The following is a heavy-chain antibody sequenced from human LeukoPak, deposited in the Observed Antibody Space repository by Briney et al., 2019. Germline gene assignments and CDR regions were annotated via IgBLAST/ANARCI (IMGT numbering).Heavy chain of an antibody. V-gene: IGHV3-72*01. CDR1: GFTFSDHY. Sequence: GSLRLSCAASGFTFSDHYMDWVRQVPGKGLEWVGRIRTKPSSYTTEYAESVRGRFTISRDDLQNSLFLQMNGLKTEDTAVYYCARVHDSTWAGSFFDYWGQGTLVTVSS. D-gene: IGHD6-13*01. CDR3: ARVHDSTWAGSFFDY. CDR2: IRTKPSSYTT. J-gene: IGHJ4*02.